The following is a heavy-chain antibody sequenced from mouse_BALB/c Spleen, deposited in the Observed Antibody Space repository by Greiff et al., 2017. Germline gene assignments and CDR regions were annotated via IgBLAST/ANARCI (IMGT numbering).Heavy chain of an antibody. D-gene: IGHD3-3*01. Sequence: QVQLQQSGPGLVQPSQSLSITCTVSGFSLTSYGVHWVRQSPGKGLEWLGVIWSGGSTDYNAAFISRLSISKDNSKSQVFFKMNSLQADDTAIYYCVRRGDGAMDYWGQGTSVTVSS. CDR3: VRRGDGAMDY. V-gene: IGHV2-2-2*01. CDR2: IWSGGST. CDR1: GFSLTSYG. J-gene: IGHJ4*01.